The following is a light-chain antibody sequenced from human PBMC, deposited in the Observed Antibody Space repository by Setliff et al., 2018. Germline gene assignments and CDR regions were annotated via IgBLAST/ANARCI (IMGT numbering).Light chain of an antibody. CDR3: ASYITVSAHME. J-gene: IGLJ2*01. CDR2: GVT. V-gene: IGLV2-14*01. Sequence: QSVLTQPASVSGSPGQSIAISCTATSSGGYNYVSWYQQRPGKAPKLLIYGVTKRPSGVSDRFSGSKSGNTASLTISGLQAEDEADYCCASYITVSAHMEFGGGTKVTVL. CDR1: SSGGYNY.